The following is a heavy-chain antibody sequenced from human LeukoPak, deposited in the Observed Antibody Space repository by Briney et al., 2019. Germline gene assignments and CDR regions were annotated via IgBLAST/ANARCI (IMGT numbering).Heavy chain of an antibody. V-gene: IGHV4-30-2*01. D-gene: IGHD3-3*01. J-gene: IGHJ5*02. Sequence: SQTLSLTCAVSGGSISSGGYSWSWIRQPPGKSLEWIGYIYHSGSTYYNPSLKSRVTISVDRSKNQFSLKLSSVTAADTAVYYXXXXXXDFWSGYPPGWFDPWGQGTLVTVSS. CDR1: GGSISSGGYS. CDR3: XXXXXDFWSGYPPGWFDP. CDR2: IYHSGST.